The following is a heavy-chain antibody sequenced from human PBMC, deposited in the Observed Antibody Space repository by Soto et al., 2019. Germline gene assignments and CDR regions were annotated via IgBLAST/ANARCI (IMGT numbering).Heavy chain of an antibody. J-gene: IGHJ4*02. CDR2: IYYSGSA. Sequence: PSETLSLTCTVSGGFISNYYCSWIRQPPGKGLEWIGYIYYSGSANYNPSLKSRDNISVDTSKNQFSLKLSSVTAADTAVYYCARAGAATLSDYWGQGTLVTVSS. CDR1: GGFISNYY. CDR3: ARAGAATLSDY. V-gene: IGHV4-59*01. D-gene: IGHD2-15*01.